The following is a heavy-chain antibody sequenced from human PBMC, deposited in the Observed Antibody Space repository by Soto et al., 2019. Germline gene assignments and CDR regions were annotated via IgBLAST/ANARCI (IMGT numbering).Heavy chain of an antibody. J-gene: IGHJ5*02. CDR2: IWSDGGTT. V-gene: IGHV3-15*01. Sequence: GGSLRLSCAASGFTFSSYAMHWVRQAPGKGLEWVAAIWSDGGTTDYAAPVKGRFTISRDDSKNTLCLQMNSLKTEDTAVYYCTTGLTILGVVIDPWGQGTLVTVSS. CDR1: GFTFSSYA. CDR3: TTGLTILGVVIDP. D-gene: IGHD3-3*01.